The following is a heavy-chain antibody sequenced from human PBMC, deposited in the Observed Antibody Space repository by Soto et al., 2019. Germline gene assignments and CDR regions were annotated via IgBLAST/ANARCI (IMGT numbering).Heavy chain of an antibody. Sequence: EVQLLASGGGLVQPGVSLRLSCAASGFTFSSYAMSWVRQAPGKGLEWVSAISGRGGSTYYADSVKGRFTISRDNSKNTLYLQMNSLRAEDTAVYYCASPPILRGYCSGGSCYSEYFQHWGQGTLVTVSS. CDR3: ASPPILRGYCSGGSCYSEYFQH. D-gene: IGHD2-15*01. CDR2: ISGRGGST. CDR1: GFTFSSYA. V-gene: IGHV3-23*01. J-gene: IGHJ1*01.